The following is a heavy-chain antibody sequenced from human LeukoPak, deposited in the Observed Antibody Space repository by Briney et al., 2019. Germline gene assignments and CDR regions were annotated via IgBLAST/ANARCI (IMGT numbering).Heavy chain of an antibody. Sequence: SGGSLRLSCVGSKFSFNNYWMNWVRQAPGKGLEWVSYISSSSTIIYNADSVKGRFTISRDNAKNSLFLQMNSLRDEDTAVYYCAREPLDYWGQGTLVTVSS. J-gene: IGHJ4*02. CDR1: KFSFNNYW. CDR3: AREPLDY. V-gene: IGHV3-48*02. CDR2: ISSSSTII.